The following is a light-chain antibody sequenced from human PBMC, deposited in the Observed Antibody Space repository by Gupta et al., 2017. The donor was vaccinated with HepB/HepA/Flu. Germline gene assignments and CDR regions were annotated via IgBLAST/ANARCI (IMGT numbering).Light chain of an antibody. J-gene: IGLJ2*01. CDR1: SNDVGGYNY. CDR2: DVS. CDR3: TSYASSNTLA. Sequence: QSAVCRSPSLPGPPGQSITISCSGTSNDVGGYNYVSWYQQHPGKAHNLMIYDVSHRAAGVSGRFSGSKSGNAASLTISGHREQDAADYYCTSYASSNTLAFGGGTRLTGL. V-gene: IGLV2-14*03.